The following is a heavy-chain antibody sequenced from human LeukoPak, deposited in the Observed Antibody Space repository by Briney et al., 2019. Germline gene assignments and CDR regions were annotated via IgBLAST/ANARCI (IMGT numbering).Heavy chain of an antibody. CDR2: ISGSGGST. Sequence: PGGSLRLSCAASGFTFSSYAMSWVRQAPGKGLEWVSAISGSGGSTYYADSVKGRFTISRDNSKNTLYLQMNSLRAEDTAVYYCAKDAPPGLLWFGELIANFDYWGQGTLVTVSS. D-gene: IGHD3-10*01. J-gene: IGHJ4*02. V-gene: IGHV3-23*01. CDR3: AKDAPPGLLWFGELIANFDY. CDR1: GFTFSSYA.